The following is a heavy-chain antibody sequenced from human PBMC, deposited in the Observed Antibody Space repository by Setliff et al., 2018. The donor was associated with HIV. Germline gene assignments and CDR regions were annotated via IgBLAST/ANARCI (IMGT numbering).Heavy chain of an antibody. D-gene: IGHD3-10*01. J-gene: IGHJ4*01. CDR3: AKRTAVGSLV. Sequence: GGSLRLSCAASGFTFSTYAMTWVRQGPGKGLEWVSGISGGGGTTYYAAAVKGRFTISRDNSKNTLYLQMNSLRAEDTAVYYCAKRTAVGSLVWGQGTLVTVSS. V-gene: IGHV3-23*01. CDR2: ISGGGGTT. CDR1: GFTFSTYA.